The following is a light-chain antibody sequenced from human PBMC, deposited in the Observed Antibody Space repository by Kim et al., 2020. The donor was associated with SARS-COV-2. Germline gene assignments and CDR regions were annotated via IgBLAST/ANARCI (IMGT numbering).Light chain of an antibody. CDR2: QNY. V-gene: IGLV3-1*01. CDR1: KLADKY. CDR3: QAWDSSRV. J-gene: IGLJ3*02. Sequence: VPASQEQTTGLTCSGNKLADKYICWYQQKPGQSPVLVIYQNYKRPSGIPERFSGSNSGNTATLTISGTQAMDEADYYCQAWDSSRVFGGGTQLTVL.